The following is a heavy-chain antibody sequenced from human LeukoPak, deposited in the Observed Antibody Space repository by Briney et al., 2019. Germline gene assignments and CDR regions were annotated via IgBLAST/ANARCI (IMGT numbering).Heavy chain of an antibody. V-gene: IGHV3-30*02. Sequence: PGESLRLSCAASGFTFSSYGMHWVRQAPGKGLEWVAFIRYDGSNKYYADSVKGRFTISRDNSKNTLYLLMNSLRAEDTAVYYCAKDSKTYSGSYGVDYWGQGTLVTVSS. D-gene: IGHD1-26*01. CDR1: GFTFSSYG. CDR3: AKDSKTYSGSYGVDY. J-gene: IGHJ4*02. CDR2: IRYDGSNK.